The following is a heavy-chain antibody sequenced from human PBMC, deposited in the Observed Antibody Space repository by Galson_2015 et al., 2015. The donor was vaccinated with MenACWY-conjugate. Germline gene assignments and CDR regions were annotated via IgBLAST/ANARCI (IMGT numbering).Heavy chain of an antibody. V-gene: IGHV3-64*01. CDR2: ISSNGGST. CDR1: GFTFSSYA. D-gene: IGHD6-13*01. CDR3: ARVGDQQLADY. J-gene: IGHJ4*02. Sequence: SLRLSCAASGFTFSSYAMHWVRQAPGKGLEYVSAISSNGGSTYYANSVKGRFTISRDNSKNTLYLQMGSLRAEDMAVYYCARVGDQQLADYWVQGTLVTVSS.